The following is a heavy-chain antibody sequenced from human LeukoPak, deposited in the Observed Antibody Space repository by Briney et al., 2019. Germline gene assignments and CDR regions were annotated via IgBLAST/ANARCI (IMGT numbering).Heavy chain of an antibody. CDR1: XXXFSXYA. CDR3: AKDPYDFWSGSNDY. V-gene: IGHV3-23*01. CDR2: ISGSGGST. J-gene: IGHJ4*02. Sequence: GGXXXLSCXXSXXXFSXYAXXWVRQAPGKGLEWVSAISGSGGSTYYADSVKGRFTISRDNSKNTLYLQMNNLRAKDTAVYYCAKDPYDFWSGSNDYWGQGTLVTVSS. D-gene: IGHD3-3*01.